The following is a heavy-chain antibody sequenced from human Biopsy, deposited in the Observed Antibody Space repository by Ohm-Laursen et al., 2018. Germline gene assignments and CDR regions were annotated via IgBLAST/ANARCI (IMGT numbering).Heavy chain of an antibody. CDR3: ARLSRRGYIIFFNY. CDR2: RFHSGSP. CDR1: GGSITGDF. D-gene: IGHD5-12*01. V-gene: IGHV4-59*08. Sequence: GTLSLTCTVSGGSITGDFWTWIRQTPEKGLEWIGYRFHSGSPIYNPSLQSRVTISIDTSKNQFSLTLSSVSAADTAVYYCARLSRRGYIIFFNYWGRGTRVTVSS. J-gene: IGHJ4*02.